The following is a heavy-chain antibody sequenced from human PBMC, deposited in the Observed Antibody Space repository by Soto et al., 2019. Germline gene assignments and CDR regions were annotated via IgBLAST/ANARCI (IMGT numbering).Heavy chain of an antibody. CDR1: GLSFSCCY. Sequence: SETLCLTCAVYGLSFSCCYLSWLRQPPGKGLEWIGEINHSGSTNYNPSLKSRVTISVDTSKNQFSLKLSSVTAADTAVYYCARGAKAYGNRSRGYYFDYWGQGTLVTVSS. CDR3: ARGAKAYGNRSRGYYFDY. J-gene: IGHJ4*02. CDR2: INHSGST. V-gene: IGHV4-34*01. D-gene: IGHD4-4*01.